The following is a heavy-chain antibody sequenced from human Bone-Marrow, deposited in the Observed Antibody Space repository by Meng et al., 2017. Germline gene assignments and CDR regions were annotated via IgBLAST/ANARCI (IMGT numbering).Heavy chain of an antibody. V-gene: IGHV2-5*02. CDR3: AHRPGYDILTGYYNRNWFDP. J-gene: IGHJ5*02. D-gene: IGHD3-9*01. Sequence: QITLKESGPTLVKPTQTLTLTCTVSGFSLSTSGVGVGWIRQPPGKALEWLALIYWDDDKRYSPSLKSRLTITKDTSKNQVVLTMTNMDPVDTATYYCAHRPGYDILTGYYNRNWFDPWGQGTLVTVSS. CDR2: IYWDDDK. CDR1: GFSLSTSGVG.